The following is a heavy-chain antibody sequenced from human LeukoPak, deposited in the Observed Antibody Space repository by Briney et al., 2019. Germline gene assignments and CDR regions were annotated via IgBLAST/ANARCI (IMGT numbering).Heavy chain of an antibody. J-gene: IGHJ4*02. Sequence: PSETLSLTCTVSGGSIINYYWNWIRQPPGKGLEWIGYIYYSGITNYNPSLKSRVTISVDTSKNQFSLKLSSVTAADTAVYYCARGSALDYWGQGTLVTVSS. CDR1: GGSIINYY. CDR2: IYYSGIT. CDR3: ARGSALDY. V-gene: IGHV4-59*08.